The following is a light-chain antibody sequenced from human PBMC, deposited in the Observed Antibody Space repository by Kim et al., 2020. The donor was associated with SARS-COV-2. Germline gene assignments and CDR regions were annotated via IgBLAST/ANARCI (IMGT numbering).Light chain of an antibody. CDR1: KLGDKF. CDR2: QNN. CDR3: QAWDSRSSVYV. Sequence: PGQTASITCSGDKLGDKFVGWYQQKSGQSPILLIFQNNERPSGIPERFSGSNSGNTATLTIRGTQTLDEADYYCQAWDSRSSVYVFGTGTKVTVL. J-gene: IGLJ1*01. V-gene: IGLV3-1*01.